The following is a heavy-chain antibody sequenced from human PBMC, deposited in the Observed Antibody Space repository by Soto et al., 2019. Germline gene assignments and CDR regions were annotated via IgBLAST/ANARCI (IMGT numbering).Heavy chain of an antibody. Sequence: GESLKISCKGSGYSFTSYWIGWVRQMPGKGLEWMGIIYPGDSDTRYSPSFQGQVTISADKSISTAYLQWSSLKASDTAMYYCARQGRTTVTPPYYYYYYMDVWGKGTTVTVSS. J-gene: IGHJ6*03. D-gene: IGHD4-17*01. CDR2: IYPGDSDT. V-gene: IGHV5-51*01. CDR3: ARQGRTTVTPPYYYYYYMDV. CDR1: GYSFTSYW.